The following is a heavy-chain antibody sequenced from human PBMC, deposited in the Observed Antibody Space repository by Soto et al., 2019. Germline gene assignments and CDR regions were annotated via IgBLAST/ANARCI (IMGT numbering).Heavy chain of an antibody. V-gene: IGHV1-18*01. CDR3: ARDLMGRDSSGYEV. CDR2: ISAYNGNT. Sequence: ASVKVSCKASGYTFTSYGISWVRQAPGQGLEWMGWISAYNGNTNYAQELQGRVTMTTDTSTSTAYMELRSLRSDDTAVYYCARDLMGRDSSGYEVWGQGTLVTVSS. CDR1: GYTFTSYG. J-gene: IGHJ4*02. D-gene: IGHD3-22*01.